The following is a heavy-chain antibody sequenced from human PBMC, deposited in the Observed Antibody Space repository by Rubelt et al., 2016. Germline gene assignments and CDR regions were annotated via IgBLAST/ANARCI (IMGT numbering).Heavy chain of an antibody. V-gene: IGHV4-39*01. J-gene: IGHJ4*02. CDR2: IYYSGST. CDR3: ARGRFLEWLPPDY. Sequence: QLQLQESGPGLVKPSETLSLTCTVSGGSISSSSYYWGWIRQPPGKGLEWIGRIYYSGSTYYNPSLKSRVTISVATSKNQFSRKLSSVTAADTAVYYCARGRFLEWLPPDYWGQGTLVTVSS. CDR1: GGSISSSSYY. D-gene: IGHD3-3*01.